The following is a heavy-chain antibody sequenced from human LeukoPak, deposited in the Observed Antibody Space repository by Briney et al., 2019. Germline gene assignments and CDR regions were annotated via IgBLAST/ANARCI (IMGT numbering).Heavy chain of an antibody. Sequence: GGSLRLSCAASGFTFSTYSMNWVRQAPGKGLEWVSSISPSTSYTYYADSVKGRFTVSRDNAKNSLYLQMNSLRAEDTAVYYCARGCGCNCYLNDYWGQGTLVTVSS. J-gene: IGHJ4*02. CDR2: ISPSTSYT. CDR3: ARGCGCNCYLNDY. V-gene: IGHV3-21*01. CDR1: GFTFSTYS. D-gene: IGHD2-15*01.